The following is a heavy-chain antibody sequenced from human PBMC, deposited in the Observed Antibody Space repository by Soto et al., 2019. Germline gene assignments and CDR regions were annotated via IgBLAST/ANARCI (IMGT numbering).Heavy chain of an antibody. V-gene: IGHV3-48*01. CDR1: GFTFSSYS. CDR3: ARVLDADIVVVVAATKPFDY. J-gene: IGHJ4*02. D-gene: IGHD2-15*01. CDR2: ISSSSSTI. Sequence: PWGSLRLSCAASGFTFSSYSMNWVRQAPRKGLEWVSYISSSSSTIYYADSVKGRFTISRDNAKNSLYLQMNSLRAEDTAVYYCARVLDADIVVVVAATKPFDYWGQGTLVTVSS.